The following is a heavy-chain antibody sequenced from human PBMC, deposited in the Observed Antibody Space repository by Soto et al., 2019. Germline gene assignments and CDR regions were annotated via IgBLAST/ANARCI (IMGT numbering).Heavy chain of an antibody. Sequence: QVQLVESGGGVVQPGRSLRLSCAASGFTFSSYGMHWVRQAPGKGLEWVAVIWYDGSNKYYADSVKGRFTISRDNSKNTPYLQMNSLRAEDTAVYYCARSHPYSSSSSPFDYWGQGTLVTVSS. V-gene: IGHV3-33*01. D-gene: IGHD6-6*01. J-gene: IGHJ4*02. CDR2: IWYDGSNK. CDR1: GFTFSSYG. CDR3: ARSHPYSSSSSPFDY.